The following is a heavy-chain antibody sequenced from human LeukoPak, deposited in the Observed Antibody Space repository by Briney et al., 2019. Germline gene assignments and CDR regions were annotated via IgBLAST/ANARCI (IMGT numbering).Heavy chain of an antibody. J-gene: IGHJ6*02. CDR3: ARDRSSQYCSSTSCYRGGYYYGMDV. Sequence: PSETLSLTCTVSGGSISSGGYYWSWIRQHPGKGLEWIGYIYYSGSTYYNPSLKSRVTISVDTSKNQFSLKLSSVTAADTAAYYCARDRSSQYCSSTSCYRGGYYYGMDVWGQGTTVTVSS. CDR2: IYYSGST. D-gene: IGHD2-2*02. V-gene: IGHV4-31*03. CDR1: GGSISSGGYY.